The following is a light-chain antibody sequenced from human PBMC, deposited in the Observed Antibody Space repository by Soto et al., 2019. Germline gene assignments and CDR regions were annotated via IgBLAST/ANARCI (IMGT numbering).Light chain of an antibody. Sequence: QSVLTQPPSASRTPGQRFTISCSGSSSNIGGHSVYWYQQLPGTAPKLLIYMNNQRPSGVPDRFSGSKSGTSASLAISGLRSEDEADYYCATWDDSLSGPVFGTGTKLTVL. J-gene: IGLJ1*01. CDR2: MNN. CDR3: ATWDDSLSGPV. CDR1: SSNIGGHS. V-gene: IGLV1-47*01.